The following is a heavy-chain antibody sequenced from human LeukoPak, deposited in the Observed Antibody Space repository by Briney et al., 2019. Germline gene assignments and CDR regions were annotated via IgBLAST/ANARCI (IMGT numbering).Heavy chain of an antibody. J-gene: IGHJ4*02. CDR1: GDSITNDY. D-gene: IGHD3-16*01. CDR3: TRCHYDYVWGSYSQFDY. Sequence: ETLSLTCAVSGDSITNDYRSWLRQPPGKGLGWIGYLHHSGSTKYNPSLKSRVTISVDKAKNQFSLKLSSVTPADTAFYYCTRCHYDYVWGSYSQFDYWGQGSLVTVSS. V-gene: IGHV4-59*01. CDR2: LHHSGST.